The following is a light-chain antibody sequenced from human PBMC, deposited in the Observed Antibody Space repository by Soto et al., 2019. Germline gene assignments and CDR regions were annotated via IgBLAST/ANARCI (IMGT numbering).Light chain of an antibody. CDR1: QSISNW. Sequence: DIQMTQSPSTLSASVGDRVTITCRASQSISNWLAWYQQKPGKAPKLLISGASSLESGVPSRFGGSGSGTEFTLTISSLQPDDFATYYCQQYDSYSYTFGQGTKVDIK. CDR2: GAS. CDR3: QQYDSYSYT. V-gene: IGKV1-5*01. J-gene: IGKJ2*01.